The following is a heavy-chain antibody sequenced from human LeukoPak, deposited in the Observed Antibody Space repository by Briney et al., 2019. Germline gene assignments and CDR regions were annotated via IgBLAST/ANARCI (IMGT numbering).Heavy chain of an antibody. D-gene: IGHD6-19*01. CDR3: AKGGSGSDWYRDWFDP. V-gene: IGHV3-23*01. Sequence: GGSLRLSCQASGFTFYMYAMSWVRQARKGLEWVSGLSGSGGSTYYADSVKGRFTISRDTSKNTLYLQMNSLKDEDTAIYYCAKGGSGSDWYRDWFDPWGQGTLVTVSS. CDR1: GFTFYMYA. J-gene: IGHJ5*02. CDR2: LSGSGGST.